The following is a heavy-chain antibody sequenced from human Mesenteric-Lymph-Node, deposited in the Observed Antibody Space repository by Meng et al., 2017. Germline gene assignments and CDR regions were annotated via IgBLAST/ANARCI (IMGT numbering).Heavy chain of an antibody. CDR2: ISYDGSNK. V-gene: IGHV3-30*04. CDR3: ARDFDY. CDR1: GFTFSSYA. Sequence: GESLKISCAASGFTFSSYAMHWVRQAPGKGLEWVAVISYDGSNKYYADSVKGRFTISRDNSKNTLYLQMNSLSAEDTAVYYCARDFDYWGQGTLVTVSS. J-gene: IGHJ4*02.